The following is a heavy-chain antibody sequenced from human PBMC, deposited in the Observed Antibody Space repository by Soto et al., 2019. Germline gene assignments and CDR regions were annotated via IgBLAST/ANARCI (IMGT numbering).Heavy chain of an antibody. CDR1: GGSISSSSYY. J-gene: IGHJ6*02. D-gene: IGHD3-3*01. Sequence: TLSLTCTVSGGSISSSSYYWGWIRQPPGKGLEWIGSIYYSGSTYYNPSLESRVTISVDTSKNQFSLKLSSVTAADTAVYYCARLGCYDFWSGYYCYYYYGMDVWGQGTTVTVSS. CDR3: ARLGCYDFWSGYYCYYYYGMDV. CDR2: IYYSGST. V-gene: IGHV4-39*01.